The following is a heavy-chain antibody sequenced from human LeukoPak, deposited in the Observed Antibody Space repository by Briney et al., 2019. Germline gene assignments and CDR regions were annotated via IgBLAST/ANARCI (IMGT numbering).Heavy chain of an antibody. Sequence: GGSLRLSCADSGFTFSTYSMNWVRQAPGKGLEWVSYISRSSSTIYYADSVRGRFTISRDNAKNSLYLQMNSLRAEDTAVYYCARDLYDYVWGSYRPGYFDYWGQGTLVTVSS. CDR1: GFTFSTYS. CDR2: ISRSSSTI. D-gene: IGHD3-16*02. CDR3: ARDLYDYVWGSYRPGYFDY. V-gene: IGHV3-48*01. J-gene: IGHJ4*02.